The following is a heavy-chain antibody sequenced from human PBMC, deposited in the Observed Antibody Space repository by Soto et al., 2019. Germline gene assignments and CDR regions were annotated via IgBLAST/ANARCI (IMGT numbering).Heavy chain of an antibody. D-gene: IGHD6-19*01. CDR2: VYHSAST. V-gene: IGHV4-59*01. J-gene: IGHJ3*02. CDR3: ARDGGVAGAVDGAFDI. Sequence: WIRQPPRKGLEWSEYVYHSASTNYNPSLKSRVTISVDTSKNQFSLKLSSVTAADTAVYYCARDGGVAGAVDGAFDIWGQGTMVTVSS.